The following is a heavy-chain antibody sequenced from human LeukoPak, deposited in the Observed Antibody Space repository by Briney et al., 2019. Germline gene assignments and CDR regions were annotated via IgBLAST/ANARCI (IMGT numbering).Heavy chain of an antibody. V-gene: IGHV4-59*01. CDR3: ARGPEPVVPAAGYFDY. Sequence: SETLSLTCTVSGGSIRSYYCSWIRQPPGKGLEWIGYIYYSGSTNYNPSLKSRVTISVDTSKNQFSLKLSSVTAADTAVYYCARGPEPVVPAAGYFDYWGQGTLVTVSS. D-gene: IGHD2-2*01. CDR1: GGSIRSYY. CDR2: IYYSGST. J-gene: IGHJ4*02.